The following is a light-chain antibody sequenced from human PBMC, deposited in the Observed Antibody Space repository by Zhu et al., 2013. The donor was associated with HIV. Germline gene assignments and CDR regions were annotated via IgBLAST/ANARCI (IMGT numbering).Light chain of an antibody. CDR1: SSDVGGYNF. Sequence: QSALTQPASLSGSPGQSITISCTGTSSDVGGYNFVSWYQQHPGRAPKLMIYEVSNRPAGVSNRFSGSKSANTASLTISGLQAEDEADYYCSSYTSRKTLVFGRGTKLTVL. CDR3: SSYTSRKTLV. CDR2: EVS. V-gene: IGLV2-14*03. J-gene: IGLJ3*02.